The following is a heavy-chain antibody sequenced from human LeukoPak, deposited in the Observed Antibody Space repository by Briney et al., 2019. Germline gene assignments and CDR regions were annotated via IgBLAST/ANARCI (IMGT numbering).Heavy chain of an antibody. D-gene: IGHD3-10*02. V-gene: IGHV3-48*03. CDR1: GFTFSSYE. CDR3: AELGITMIGGV. Sequence: GGSLRLSCAASGFTFSSYEMNWVRQAPGRGLEWVSYISSSGSTIYYADSVKGRFTISRDNAKNSLYLRMNSLRAEDTAVYYCAELGITMIGGVWGKGTTVTISS. J-gene: IGHJ6*04. CDR2: ISSSGSTI.